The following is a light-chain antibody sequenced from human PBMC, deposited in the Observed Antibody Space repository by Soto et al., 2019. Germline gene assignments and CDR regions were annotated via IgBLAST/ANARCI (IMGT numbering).Light chain of an antibody. CDR1: SSNIGAGYD. V-gene: IGLV1-40*01. J-gene: IGLJ3*02. Sequence: QSVLTQPPSVSGAPGQRVTISYTGRSSNIGAGYDVHWYQQLPGTAPKLLIYGNSNRPSGVPDRFSGSKSGTSASLAITGLQAEDEADYYCQSYDSSLSGSVVFGGGTKVTVL. CDR3: QSYDSSLSGSVV. CDR2: GNS.